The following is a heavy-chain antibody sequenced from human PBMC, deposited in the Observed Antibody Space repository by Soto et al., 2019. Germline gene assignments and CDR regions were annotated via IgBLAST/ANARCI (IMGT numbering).Heavy chain of an antibody. V-gene: IGHV3-30*18. CDR1: GFTFSIYA. D-gene: IGHD6-13*01. Sequence: PGGSLRLSCAASGFTFSIYAMHWVRQAPGKGLEWVALMSYDGSKTYFADSVKGRFTISRDNSKNTLYLQMNSLRPEDTAVYYCAKSDGSSWYYFDYWGQGTLVTVSS. CDR3: AKSDGSSWYYFDY. J-gene: IGHJ4*02. CDR2: MSYDGSKT.